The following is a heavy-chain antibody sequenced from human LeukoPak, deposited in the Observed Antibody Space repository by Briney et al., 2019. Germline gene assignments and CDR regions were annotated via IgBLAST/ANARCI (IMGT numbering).Heavy chain of an antibody. Sequence: GGSLRLSCAASGFTFSSYWMSWVRQAPGKGLEWVANIKQDGSQKYYVDSVKGRFSISRDNAKNSLYLQMNSLRAEDTAVYYCARGVPYASWSGPHYFDYWGQGTLVTVSS. J-gene: IGHJ4*02. CDR1: GFTFSSYW. CDR3: ARGVPYASWSGPHYFDY. V-gene: IGHV3-7*01. D-gene: IGHD3-3*01. CDR2: IKQDGSQK.